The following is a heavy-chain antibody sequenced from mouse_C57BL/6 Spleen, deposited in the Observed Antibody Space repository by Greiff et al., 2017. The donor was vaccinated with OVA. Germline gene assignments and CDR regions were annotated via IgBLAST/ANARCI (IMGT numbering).Heavy chain of an antibody. CDR3: ARVVYYGSSPSWFAY. D-gene: IGHD1-1*01. V-gene: IGHV3-6*01. CDR1: GYSITSGYY. CDR2: ISYDGSN. Sequence: EVQLQESGPGLVKPSQSLSLTCSVTGYSITSGYYWNWIRQFPGNKLEWMGYISYDGSNNYNPSLKNRISITRSTSKNQFCLKLNSVTTEDTATYDCARVVYYGSSPSWFAYWGQGTLVTVSA. J-gene: IGHJ3*01.